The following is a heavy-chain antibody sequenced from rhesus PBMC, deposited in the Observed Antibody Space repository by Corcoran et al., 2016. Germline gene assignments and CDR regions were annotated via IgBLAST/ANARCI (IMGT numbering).Heavy chain of an antibody. Sequence: DVQLVESGGGLVKPGGSLRLSCVASGFTFSSYEMHWVRQAPGKGLVWVPVISESACTIYYADSVKCRFTIDRENAKNSLFLQINSLRAEDTAVYYCTSSPHAGVVVATPGDYWGQRVLVTVSS. J-gene: IGHJ4*01. CDR2: ISESACTI. CDR1: GFTFSSYE. D-gene: IGHD2-21*01. CDR3: TSSPHAGVVVATPGDY. V-gene: IGHV3-100*02.